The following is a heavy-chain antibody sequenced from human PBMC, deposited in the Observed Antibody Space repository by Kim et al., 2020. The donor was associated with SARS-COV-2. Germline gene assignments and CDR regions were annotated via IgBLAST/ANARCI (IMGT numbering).Heavy chain of an antibody. V-gene: IGHV1-69*13. CDR2: IIPIFGTA. Sequence: SVKVSCKSSGVTFSSYAISWVRQAPGQGLDWMGGIIPIFGTANYAQKFQGRVTVNADESTSTAYMELSSLRSEDTAVHYCARCGPGITGTTSGIRGNWFDPWGQGTLVTVSS. CDR3: ARCGPGITGTTSGIRGNWFDP. J-gene: IGHJ5*02. D-gene: IGHD1-7*01. CDR1: GVTFSSYA.